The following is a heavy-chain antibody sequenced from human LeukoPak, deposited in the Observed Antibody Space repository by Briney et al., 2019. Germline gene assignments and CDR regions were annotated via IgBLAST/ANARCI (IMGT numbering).Heavy chain of an antibody. V-gene: IGHV4-59*01. CDR1: GGSISSYY. CDR3: ACYDSSGYRYFDY. Sequence: SETLSLTCTVSGGSISSYYWSWIRQPPGKGLEWIGYIYYSGSTNYNPSLKSRVTISVDTSKNQFSLKLSSVTAADTAVYYCACYDSSGYRYFDYWGQGTLVTVSS. CDR2: IYYSGST. J-gene: IGHJ4*02. D-gene: IGHD3-22*01.